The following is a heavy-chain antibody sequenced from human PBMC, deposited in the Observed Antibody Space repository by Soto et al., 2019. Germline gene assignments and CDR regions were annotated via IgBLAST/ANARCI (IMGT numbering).Heavy chain of an antibody. Sequence: SETLSLTCTVSGGSISSSSYYWGWIRQPPGKGLEWIGSIYYSGSTYYNPSLKSRVTISVDTSKNQFSLKLSSVTAADTAVYYCARGYSKTPLHYFDYWGQGTLVTVSS. CDR1: GGSISSSSYY. CDR2: IYYSGST. CDR3: ARGYSKTPLHYFDY. V-gene: IGHV4-39*01. J-gene: IGHJ4*02. D-gene: IGHD6-13*01.